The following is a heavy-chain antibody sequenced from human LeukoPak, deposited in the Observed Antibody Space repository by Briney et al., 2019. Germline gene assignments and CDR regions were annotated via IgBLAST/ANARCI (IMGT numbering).Heavy chain of an antibody. J-gene: IGHJ4*02. CDR1: GGTFSSYA. V-gene: IGHV1-69*06. CDR3: AREGIHCGGDCYSDY. Sequence: SVKVSCKASGGTFSSYAISWVRQAPGQGLEWMGGITPIFGTANYAQKFQGRVTITADKSTSTAYMELSSLRSEDTAVYYCAREGIHCGGDCYSDYWGQGTLVTVSS. CDR2: ITPIFGTA. D-gene: IGHD2-21*02.